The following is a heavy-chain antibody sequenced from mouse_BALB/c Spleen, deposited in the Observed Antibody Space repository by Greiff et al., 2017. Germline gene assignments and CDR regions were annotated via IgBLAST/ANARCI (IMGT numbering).Heavy chain of an antibody. CDR2: INPSNGRT. CDR1: GYTFTSYW. J-gene: IGHJ2*01. Sequence: QVQLQQPGAELVKPGASVKLSCKASGYTFTSYWMHWVKQRPGQGLEWIGEINPSNGRTNYNEKFKSKATLTVDKSSSTAYMQLSSLTSEDSAVYYCARQNRYDDYFDYWGQGTTLTVSS. V-gene: IGHV1S81*02. CDR3: ARQNRYDDYFDY. D-gene: IGHD2-14*01.